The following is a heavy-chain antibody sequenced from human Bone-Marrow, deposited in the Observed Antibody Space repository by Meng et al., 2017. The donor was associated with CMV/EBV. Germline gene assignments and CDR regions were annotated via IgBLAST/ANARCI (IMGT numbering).Heavy chain of an antibody. CDR3: ARALIQLWYP. D-gene: IGHD5-18*01. J-gene: IGHJ5*02. CDR1: GGSISSGGYY. V-gene: IGHV4-39*07. Sequence: SETLSLTCTVSGGSISSGGYYWGWIRQPPGKGLEWIGSIYYSGSTYYNPSLKSRVTISVDTSKNQFSLKLSSVTAADTAVYYCARALIQLWYPWGQGTLVTVSS. CDR2: IYYSGST.